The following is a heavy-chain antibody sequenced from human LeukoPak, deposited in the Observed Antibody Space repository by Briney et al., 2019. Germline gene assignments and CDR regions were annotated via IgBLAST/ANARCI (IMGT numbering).Heavy chain of an antibody. Sequence: GGSLRLSCAASGFTFDDYAMHWVRQAPGKGLEWVSLISGDGGSTYYADSVKGRFTISRDNSKNSLYLQMNSLRTEDTALYYCAKDWGAYYDSSGFDSGDFDYWGQGTLVTVSS. D-gene: IGHD3-22*01. CDR2: ISGDGGST. J-gene: IGHJ4*02. CDR3: AKDWGAYYDSSGFDSGDFDY. CDR1: GFTFDDYA. V-gene: IGHV3-43*02.